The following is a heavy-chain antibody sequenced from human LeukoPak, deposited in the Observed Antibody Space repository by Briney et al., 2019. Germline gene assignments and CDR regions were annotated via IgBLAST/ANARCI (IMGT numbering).Heavy chain of an antibody. CDR2: ISYDGSNK. V-gene: IGHV3-30*04. Sequence: GGSLRLSCAASGFTFSSYAMHWVRQAPGKGLEWVAVISYDGSNKYYADSVKGRFTISRDNSKNTLYLQMNSLRAEDTAVYYCARGGSGIFDYWGQGTLVTVSS. CDR1: GFTFSSYA. J-gene: IGHJ4*02. D-gene: IGHD1-14*01. CDR3: ARGGSGIFDY.